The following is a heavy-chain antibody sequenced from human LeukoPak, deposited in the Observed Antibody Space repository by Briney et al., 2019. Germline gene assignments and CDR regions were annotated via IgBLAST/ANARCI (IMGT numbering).Heavy chain of an antibody. CDR3: AKGDSSGSHFDYFDY. V-gene: IGHV3-23*01. Sequence: QTGGSLRLSCAASGFTFSSYAMSRVRQAPGKGLEWVSAISGSGGSTYYADSVKGRFAISRDNSKNTLYLQMNSLRAEDTAVYYCAKGDSSGSHFDYFDYWGQGTLVTVSS. J-gene: IGHJ4*02. CDR1: GFTFSSYA. D-gene: IGHD1-26*01. CDR2: ISGSGGST.